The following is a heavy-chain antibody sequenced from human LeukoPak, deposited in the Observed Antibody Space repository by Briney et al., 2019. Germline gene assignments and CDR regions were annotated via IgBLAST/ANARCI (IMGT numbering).Heavy chain of an antibody. CDR3: ARRDGYNHVDY. V-gene: IGHV5-51*01. CDR2: IYPGDSDT. Sequence: GESLKISCKGSGYRFSSYWIGWVRQMPGKGLVWMGIIYPGDSDTRYSPSFQDQVTISADKSISTAYLQWSGLKASDTAIYYCARRDGYNHVDYWGQGTLVTVSS. D-gene: IGHD5-24*01. CDR1: GYRFSSYW. J-gene: IGHJ4*02.